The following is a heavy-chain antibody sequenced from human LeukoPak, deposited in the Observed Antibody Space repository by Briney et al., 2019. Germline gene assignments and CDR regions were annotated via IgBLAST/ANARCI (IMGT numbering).Heavy chain of an antibody. CDR2: ISGSGGST. V-gene: IGHV3-23*01. CDR3: AKRRAAVAGGWEIPATPYAFDY. D-gene: IGHD6-19*01. CDR1: GFTFSSYA. J-gene: IGHJ4*02. Sequence: PGGSLRLSCAASGFTFSSYAMSWVRQAPGKGLEWVSAISGSGGSTYYADSVKGRFTISRGNSKNTLYLQMNSLRAEDTAVYYCAKRRAAVAGGWEIPATPYAFDYWGQGNLVTVSS.